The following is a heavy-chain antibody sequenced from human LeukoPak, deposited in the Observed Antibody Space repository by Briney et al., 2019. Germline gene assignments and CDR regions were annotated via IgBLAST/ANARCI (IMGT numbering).Heavy chain of an antibody. CDR1: GFTFSNAW. CDR3: TTDPGYYGSGSYLKVNWFDP. J-gene: IGHJ5*02. CDR2: IKSKTDGGTT. Sequence: GGSLRLSCAASGFTFSNAWRSWVRQAPGKGLEWVGRIKSKTDGGTTDYAAPVKGRFTISRDDSKNTLYLQMNSLKTEDTAVYYCTTDPGYYGSGSYLKVNWFDPWGQGTLVTVSS. V-gene: IGHV3-15*01. D-gene: IGHD3-10*01.